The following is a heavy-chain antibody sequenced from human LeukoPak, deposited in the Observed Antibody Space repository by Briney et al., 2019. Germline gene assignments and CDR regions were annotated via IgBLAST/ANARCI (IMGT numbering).Heavy chain of an antibody. Sequence: SEALSLTCAVYGGSFSGYYWSWIRQPPGKGLEWIGEINHSGSTNYNPSLKSRVTMSVDTSKNQFSLKLSSVTAADTAVYYCARVTVTTNYYFDYWGQGTLVTVSS. D-gene: IGHD4-17*01. J-gene: IGHJ4*02. CDR1: GGSFSGYY. V-gene: IGHV4-34*01. CDR2: INHSGST. CDR3: ARVTVTTNYYFDY.